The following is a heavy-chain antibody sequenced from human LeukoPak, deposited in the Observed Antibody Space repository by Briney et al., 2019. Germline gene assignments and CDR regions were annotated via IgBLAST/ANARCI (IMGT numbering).Heavy chain of an antibody. CDR3: ARELDIVVVPAAMEEHYFDY. CDR1: GFTVSNNY. D-gene: IGHD2-2*01. CDR2: IFSGGST. Sequence: HPGGSLRLSCAASGFTVSNNYMSSVRQAPGKGLEWVSVIFSGGSTYYADSVKGRFTISRDNSKNTLYLQMNSLRADDTAVYYCARELDIVVVPAAMEEHYFDYWGQGTLVTVSS. J-gene: IGHJ4*02. V-gene: IGHV3-66*01.